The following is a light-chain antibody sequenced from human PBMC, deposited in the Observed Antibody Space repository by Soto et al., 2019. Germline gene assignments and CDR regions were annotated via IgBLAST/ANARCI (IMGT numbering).Light chain of an antibody. Sequence: EIVLTQSPGTLSLSPGERATLSCTASQSVSSSYLAWYQQKPGQAPRLLIYGASSRATGIPDRFSGSGSGTDFTFTISRLEPEDGAVYYCQHCGSSPGTFGQGTRVEIK. V-gene: IGKV3-20*01. J-gene: IGKJ1*01. CDR3: QHCGSSPGT. CDR2: GAS. CDR1: QSVSSSY.